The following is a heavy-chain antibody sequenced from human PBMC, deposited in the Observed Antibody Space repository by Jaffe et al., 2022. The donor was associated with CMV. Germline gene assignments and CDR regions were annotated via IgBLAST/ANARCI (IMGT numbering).Heavy chain of an antibody. CDR1: GDSISSNTL. V-gene: IGHV4-4*02. J-gene: IGHJ6*03. CDR2: IHHSGSA. CDR3: ARDRGGYGSEGHMDV. Sequence: QVQLQESGPGLVKPSETLSLTCTVSGDSISSNTLWNWVRQSPGKGLEWIGEIHHSGSASYNPSLKTQVSLSVDKSKNQFSLRLSSVTAADTAVYFCARDRGGYGSEGHMDVWGTGTTVVVSS. D-gene: IGHD3-10*01.